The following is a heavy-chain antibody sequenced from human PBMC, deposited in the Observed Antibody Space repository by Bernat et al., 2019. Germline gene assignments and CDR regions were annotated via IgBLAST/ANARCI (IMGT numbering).Heavy chain of an antibody. Sequence: QVQLVQSGAEVKKPGASVKVSCKASGYTFTGYYMHWVRQAPGQGLEWMGWTNPNSGGTNYAQKFQGWVTMTRDTSISTAYMELSRLRSDDTAVYYCARETRYYDSSGYYYRGLDYWGQGTLVTVSS. CDR1: GYTFTGYY. V-gene: IGHV1-2*04. CDR3: ARETRYYDSSGYYYRGLDY. J-gene: IGHJ4*02. CDR2: TNPNSGGT. D-gene: IGHD3-22*01.